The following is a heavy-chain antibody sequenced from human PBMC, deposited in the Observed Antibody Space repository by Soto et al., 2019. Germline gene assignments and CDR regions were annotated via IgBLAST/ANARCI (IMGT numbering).Heavy chain of an antibody. CDR3: ARAIVARPGY. CDR2: MNPNRGNT. CDR1: GYTFTSDD. V-gene: IGHV1-8*01. Sequence: QVQLVQSGAEVKKPGASVKVSCKASGYTFTSDDINWVRQATGQGLEWMGWMNPNRGNTRYAQKYQGRGTMTRNTSIRTAYMELSSLISEDTAVYYCARAIVARPGYWGQGTLVTV. J-gene: IGHJ4*02. D-gene: IGHD6-6*01.